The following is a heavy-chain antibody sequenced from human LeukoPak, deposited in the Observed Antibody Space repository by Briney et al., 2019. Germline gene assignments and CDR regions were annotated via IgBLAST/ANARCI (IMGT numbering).Heavy chain of an antibody. V-gene: IGHV4-39*07. CDR2: IYYSGST. J-gene: IGHJ4*02. CDR1: GGSISSSSYY. CDR3: ARGPVGNYFDY. Sequence: SETLSLTCTVSGGSISSSSYYWGWIRQPPGKGLEWIGSIYYSGSTYYNPSLKSRVTISVDTSKNQFSLKLTSVTAADTAVYYCARGPVGNYFDYWGQGTLVTVSS. D-gene: IGHD7-27*01.